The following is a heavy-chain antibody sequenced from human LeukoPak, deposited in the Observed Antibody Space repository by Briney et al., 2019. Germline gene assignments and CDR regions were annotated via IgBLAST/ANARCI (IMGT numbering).Heavy chain of an antibody. J-gene: IGHJ4*02. CDR1: GFTFSSYS. D-gene: IGHD3-22*01. V-gene: IGHV3-21*01. CDR2: ISGSSYYI. Sequence: KPGGSLRLSCAASGFTFSSYSMNWVRQAPGKGLEWVSSISGSSYYIYYADSVKGRFTISGDNAKNSLYLQMNSLRAEDTAVYYCARDRIDFYDSSGLRGNYFDYWGQGTLVTVSS. CDR3: ARDRIDFYDSSGLRGNYFDY.